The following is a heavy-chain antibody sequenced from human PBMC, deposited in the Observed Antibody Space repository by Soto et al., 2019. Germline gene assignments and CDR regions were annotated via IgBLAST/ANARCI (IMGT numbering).Heavy chain of an antibody. V-gene: IGHV3-23*01. CDR3: ASPTVVPAAILDYGDYPS. Sequence: PGGSLRLSCAASGFTFSSYAMSWVRQAPGKGLEWVSAISDSGGSTYYADSVKGRFTISRDNSKNTLYLQMNSLRAEDTAVYYCASPTVVPAAILDYGDYPSRGQGTLVTVSS. CDR1: GFTFSSYA. D-gene: IGHD2-2*01. CDR2: ISDSGGST. J-gene: IGHJ4*02.